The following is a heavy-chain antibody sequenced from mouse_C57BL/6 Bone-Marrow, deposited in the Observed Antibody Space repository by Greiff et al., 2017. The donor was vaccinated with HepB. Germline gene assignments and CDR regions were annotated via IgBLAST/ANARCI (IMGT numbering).Heavy chain of an antibody. CDR2: ISYDGSN. Sequence: EESGPGLVKPSQSLSLTCSVTGYSITSGYYWNWIRQFPGNKLEWMGYISYDGSNNYNPSLKNRISITRDTSKNQFFLKLNSVTTEDTATYYCARDRYGNYVYFDVWGTGTTVTVSS. D-gene: IGHD2-10*02. V-gene: IGHV3-6*01. J-gene: IGHJ1*03. CDR1: GYSITSGYY. CDR3: ARDRYGNYVYFDV.